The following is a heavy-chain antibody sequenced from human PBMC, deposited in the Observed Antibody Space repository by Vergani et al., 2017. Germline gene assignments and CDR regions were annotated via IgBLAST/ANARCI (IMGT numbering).Heavy chain of an antibody. Sequence: QLQLQESGPGLVKPSETLSLPCTVFDGSVSSGYYYWGWIRQPPGKGLEWIGSMYYSGNTYHNPSLRSRVTISVDTSRNQFSLKLSSVTAADTAVYYCAKQXVCVCAICDNAVDIWGRGRLGTGSS. V-gene: IGHV4-39*01. CDR1: DGSVSSGYYY. CDR3: AKQXVCVCAICDNAVDI. CDR2: MYYSGNT. J-gene: IGHJ3*02. D-gene: IGHD2-2*01.